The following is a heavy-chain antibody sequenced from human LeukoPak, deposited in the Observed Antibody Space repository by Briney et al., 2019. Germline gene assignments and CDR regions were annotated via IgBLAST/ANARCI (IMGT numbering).Heavy chain of an antibody. J-gene: IGHJ3*02. CDR2: IYYSGTT. V-gene: IGHV4-34*11. Sequence: SETLSLTCAVYGGSFSGYYWSWIRQPPGKGLEWSGNIYYSGTTYFNPSLKSRVTISVDTSKNHFSLNLRSVTAADTAFYYCARDGSAFDIWGQGTMVTVSS. D-gene: IGHD1-26*01. CDR3: ARDGSAFDI. CDR1: GGSFSGYY.